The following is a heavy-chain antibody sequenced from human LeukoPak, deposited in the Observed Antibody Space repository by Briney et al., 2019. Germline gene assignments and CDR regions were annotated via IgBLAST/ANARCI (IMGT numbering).Heavy chain of an antibody. V-gene: IGHV4-34*01. CDR1: GGSFSGYY. CDR2: INHSGST. J-gene: IGHJ4*02. D-gene: IGHD4-17*01. CDR3: ARFSATVTSPFDY. Sequence: PSETLSLTCAVYGGSFSGYYWSWIRQPPGKGLEWIGEINHSGSTNYNPSLKSRVTISVDTSKNQFSLKLSSVTAADTAVYYCARFSATVTSPFDYWGQGTLVTVSS.